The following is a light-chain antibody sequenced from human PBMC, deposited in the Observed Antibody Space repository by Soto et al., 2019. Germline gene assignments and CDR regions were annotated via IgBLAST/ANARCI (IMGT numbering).Light chain of an antibody. V-gene: IGKV3-15*01. CDR1: QSVSSN. Sequence: ILMTQSPVTLSVSPGERATLSCRASQSVSSNLAWYQQKPGQAPSLLIYGAFTRATGIPARFSGTGSGTEFTLTISSLQSEDFALYYCQQSNDWPLKLGQGTKVDSK. J-gene: IGKJ1*01. CDR2: GAF. CDR3: QQSNDWPLK.